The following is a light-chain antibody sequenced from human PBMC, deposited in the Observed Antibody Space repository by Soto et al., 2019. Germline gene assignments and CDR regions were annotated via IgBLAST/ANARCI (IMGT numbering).Light chain of an antibody. CDR2: GAS. J-gene: IGKJ3*01. Sequence: EVVLTQSPATLSLSPGERATLSCRASQSVSNNYLSWYQQKPGQAPRLLIYGASSSATGIPARFSGSGSGTDFTLTIISLEPEDFAVYYCQQRSNWPITFGHGTKVDIK. V-gene: IGKV3D-20*02. CDR1: QSVSNNY. CDR3: QQRSNWPIT.